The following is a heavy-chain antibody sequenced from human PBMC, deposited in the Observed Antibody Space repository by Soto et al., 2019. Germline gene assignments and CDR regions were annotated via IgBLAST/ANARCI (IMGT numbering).Heavy chain of an antibody. Sequence: GXSLRLSCAASGFTFTNYAMNWVRQAPGKGLEWVSGITGGGGRTFYADSVKGRFTISRDNSKNTVYLQMNNVRADDTAVYYCAKEYSSVSRGSFDYWGQGALVTVSS. CDR3: AKEYSSVSRGSFDY. V-gene: IGHV3-23*01. CDR1: GFTFTNYA. CDR2: ITGGGGRT. D-gene: IGHD5-18*01. J-gene: IGHJ4*02.